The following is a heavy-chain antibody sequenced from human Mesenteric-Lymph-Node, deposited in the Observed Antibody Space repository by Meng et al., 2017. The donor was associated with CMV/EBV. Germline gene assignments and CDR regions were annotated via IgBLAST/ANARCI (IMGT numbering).Heavy chain of an antibody. D-gene: IGHD2-2*01. J-gene: IGHJ4*02. CDR2: IIPIFGTA. CDR3: ARAGGVVPTYYFDY. CDR1: GVTFSSYA. V-gene: IGHV1-69*01. Sequence: KASGVTFSSYAISWVRQAPGQGLEWMGGIIPIFGTANYAQKFQGRVTITADESTSTAYMELSSLRSEDTAVYYCARAGGVVPTYYFDYWGQGTLVTVSS.